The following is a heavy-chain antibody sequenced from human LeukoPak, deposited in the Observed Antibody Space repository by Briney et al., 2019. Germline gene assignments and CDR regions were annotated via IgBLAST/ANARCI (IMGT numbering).Heavy chain of an antibody. CDR2: ISPNSGDT. CDR3: ARDYCGGDCFPDY. Sequence: ASVKVSCKASGYNFIAYYIHWVRQAPGQGLEWMGRISPNSGDTSYAQNFQGRVTMTRDTSISTAYMELSRLRSDDTAVYYCARDYCGGDCFPDYWGQGTLVTVSS. J-gene: IGHJ4*02. D-gene: IGHD2-21*02. V-gene: IGHV1-2*06. CDR1: GYNFIAYY.